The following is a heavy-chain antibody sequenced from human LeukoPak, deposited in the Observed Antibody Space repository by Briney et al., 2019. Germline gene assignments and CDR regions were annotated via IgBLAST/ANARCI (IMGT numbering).Heavy chain of an antibody. D-gene: IGHD6-19*01. CDR2: IYYSGST. Sequence: SETLSLTCTVSGGSISGSNYYWGWIRQPPGKGLEWIGSIYYSGSTYYNPSLKSRVTISVDTSKNQFSLKLNSVTAADTTVYYCARESYSSAWFFNYWGQGTLVTVSS. CDR3: ARESYSSAWFFNY. V-gene: IGHV4-39*02. J-gene: IGHJ4*02. CDR1: GGSISGSNYY.